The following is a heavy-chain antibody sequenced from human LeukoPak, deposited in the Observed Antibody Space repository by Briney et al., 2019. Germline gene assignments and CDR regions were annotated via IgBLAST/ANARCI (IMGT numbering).Heavy chain of an antibody. V-gene: IGHV3-23*01. Sequence: PGGSLRLSCAASGFTFSSYAMSWVRQAPGKGLEWVSAISGSGGSTYYADSVKGRFTISRDNSKNTLYLQMNSLRAEGTAVYYCAKDPFTSGWYQYYFDYWGQGTLVTVSS. CDR2: ISGSGGST. D-gene: IGHD6-19*01. CDR3: AKDPFTSGWYQYYFDY. J-gene: IGHJ4*02. CDR1: GFTFSSYA.